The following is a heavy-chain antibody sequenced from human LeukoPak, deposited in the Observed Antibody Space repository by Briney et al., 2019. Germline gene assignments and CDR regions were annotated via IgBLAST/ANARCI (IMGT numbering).Heavy chain of an antibody. CDR2: IYHSGST. V-gene: IGHV4-38-2*02. D-gene: IGHD5-18*01. Sequence: SETLSLTCTVSGGSISSGYYWGWIRQPPGKGLEWIGSIYHSGSTYYNPSLKSRVTISVDTSKNQFSLKVSSVTAADTAVYYCARLGDTAMASYFDYWGQGTRVTVSS. CDR1: GGSISSGYY. J-gene: IGHJ4*02. CDR3: ARLGDTAMASYFDY.